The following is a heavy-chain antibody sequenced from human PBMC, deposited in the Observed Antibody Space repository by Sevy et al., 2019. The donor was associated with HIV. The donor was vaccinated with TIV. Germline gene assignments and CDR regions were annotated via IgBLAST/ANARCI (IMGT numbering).Heavy chain of an antibody. Sequence: ASVKVSCKASGGTFSSYAISWVRQAPGQGLEWMGGIIPIFGTANYAQKFQGRVTITADESTSTAYMELSSLGSEDTAVYYCARAYRDTDYYYYGMDVWGQGTTVTVSS. D-gene: IGHD5-18*01. CDR2: IIPIFGTA. V-gene: IGHV1-69*13. J-gene: IGHJ6*02. CDR1: GGTFSSYA. CDR3: ARAYRDTDYYYYGMDV.